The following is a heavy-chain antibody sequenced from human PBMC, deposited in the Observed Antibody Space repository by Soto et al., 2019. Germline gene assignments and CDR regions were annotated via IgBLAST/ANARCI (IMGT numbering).Heavy chain of an antibody. D-gene: IGHD5-12*01. CDR1: GASIRSTDYY. CDR2: VYYTGST. V-gene: IGHV4-30-4*01. Sequence: PSETLSITCTVSGASIRSTDYYWSWIRQAPGKGLEWIGYVYYTGSTYYNPSLMSRLTISVDTSKNQFSLKLTSVTAAETAVYYCARGGGYDSFDFWGQGIQVTVSS. J-gene: IGHJ4*02. CDR3: ARGGGYDSFDF.